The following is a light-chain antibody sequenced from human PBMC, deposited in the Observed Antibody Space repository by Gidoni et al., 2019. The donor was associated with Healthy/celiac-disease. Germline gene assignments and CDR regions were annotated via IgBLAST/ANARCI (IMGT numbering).Light chain of an antibody. CDR3: QQRSNWPT. CDR2: DAS. Sequence: IVLTQSPATLSLSPGERATLSCRASQSVSSYLAWYQQKPGQAPRLLIYDASNRATGIPARFSGSGSGTDFTLTISSLEPEDFAAYYCQQRSNWPTFGGGTKVEIK. V-gene: IGKV3-11*01. CDR1: QSVSSY. J-gene: IGKJ4*01.